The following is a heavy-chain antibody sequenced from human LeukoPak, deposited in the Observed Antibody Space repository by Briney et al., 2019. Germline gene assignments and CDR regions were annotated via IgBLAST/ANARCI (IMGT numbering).Heavy chain of an antibody. CDR3: VRQGYNYGAFNA. CDR1: GDSISCCY. CDR2: VFISGST. J-gene: IGHJ4*02. Sequence: SETLSLTCAVSGDSISCCYWTWIRQSPEKGLEWFGRVFISGSTNYNPSLQGRVTMSVDTSKSQFSLRLSSVTAADTAVYYCVRQGYNYGAFNAWGQGTLVSVPS. V-gene: IGHV4-4*07. D-gene: IGHD5-18*01.